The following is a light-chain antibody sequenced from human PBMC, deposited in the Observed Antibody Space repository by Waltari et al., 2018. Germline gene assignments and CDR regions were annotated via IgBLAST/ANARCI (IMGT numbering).Light chain of an antibody. J-gene: IGLJ1*01. V-gene: IGLV2-23*02. Sequence: QSALTQPASVSGSPGQSITISCAATSSDVGSYNLVSWYQQHPGNTPKLMIYEVNKLPSGVSNRFSGSNSCNTASLTISGLQAEDEADYYCCSYVGSSTYVFGTGTKVTVL. CDR2: EVN. CDR1: SSDVGSYNL. CDR3: CSYVGSSTYV.